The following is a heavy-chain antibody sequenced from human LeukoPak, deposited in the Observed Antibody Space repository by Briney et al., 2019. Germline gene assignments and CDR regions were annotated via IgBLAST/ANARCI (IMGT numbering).Heavy chain of an antibody. CDR2: IWYDGSNK. D-gene: IGHD2-15*01. Sequence: GRSVRLSCAASGFPFSSYGMHWVRQAPGKGLEWVAVIWYDGSNKYYADSVKGRFTISRDNSKNTLYLQMNSLRAEDTAVYYCARDRGGSCFDYWGQGTLVTVSS. CDR1: GFPFSSYG. J-gene: IGHJ4*02. CDR3: ARDRGGSCFDY. V-gene: IGHV3-33*01.